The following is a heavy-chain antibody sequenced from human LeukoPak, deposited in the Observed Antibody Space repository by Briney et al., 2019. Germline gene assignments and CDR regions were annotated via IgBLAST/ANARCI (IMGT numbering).Heavy chain of an antibody. D-gene: IGHD4-17*01. J-gene: IGHJ3*02. Sequence: PGGSLRLSCAASGFTVSNNYMNWVRQTPGQGLEWVSIIYSGGNTYYADSVKGSFTISRDNSKNTLYLQMNSLRAEDTAVYYCARGLVTTGTDAFDIWGQGTMVTVSS. V-gene: IGHV3-66*01. CDR1: GFTVSNNY. CDR2: IYSGGNT. CDR3: ARGLVTTGTDAFDI.